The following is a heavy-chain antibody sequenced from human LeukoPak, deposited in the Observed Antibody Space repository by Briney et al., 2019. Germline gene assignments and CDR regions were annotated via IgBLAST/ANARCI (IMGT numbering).Heavy chain of an antibody. CDR3: ARVATTYYFDY. V-gene: IGHV4-30-2*01. Sequence: PSETLSLTCAVSGGSISSGGYSWSWLRQPPGQGLEWIGYIYHSGSTYYNPSLKSRVTISVDRSGNQFSLKLSSVTAADTAVYYCARVATTYYFDYWGQGTLVTVSS. CDR1: GGSISSGGYS. D-gene: IGHD5-12*01. CDR2: IYHSGST. J-gene: IGHJ4*02.